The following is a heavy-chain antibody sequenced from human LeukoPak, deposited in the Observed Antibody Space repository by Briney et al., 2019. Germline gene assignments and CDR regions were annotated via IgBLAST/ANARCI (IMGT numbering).Heavy chain of an antibody. D-gene: IGHD1-14*01. J-gene: IGHJ3*02. CDR2: ISWNSGSI. Sequence: GRSLRLSCAASGFIFDDCAMHWVRQAPGKGLEWVSGISWNSGSIGYADSVKGRFTISRDNAKNSLSLQMNSLRAEVMALYYCAKVLSSRTLGAFDIWGQGTMVTVSS. V-gene: IGHV3-9*03. CDR3: AKVLSSRTLGAFDI. CDR1: GFIFDDCA.